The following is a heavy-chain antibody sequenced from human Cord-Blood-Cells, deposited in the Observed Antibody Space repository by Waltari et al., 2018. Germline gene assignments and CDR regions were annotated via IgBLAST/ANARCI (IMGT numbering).Heavy chain of an antibody. J-gene: IGHJ2*01. CDR3: ARGHSSILWWDAVWYFDL. V-gene: IGHV1-8*01. CDR2: INPNSGNT. Sequence: VQLVQSGAEVKKPGASVKVPCRVSGYTFTRSDTNRVRPAPGQGLEWMGWINPNSGNTGYAQKFQGRGTMTRNTSISTAYMELSSLRSEDTAVYYCARGHSSILWWDAVWYFDLWGRGTLVTVSS. D-gene: IGHD2-21*01. CDR1: GYTFTRSD.